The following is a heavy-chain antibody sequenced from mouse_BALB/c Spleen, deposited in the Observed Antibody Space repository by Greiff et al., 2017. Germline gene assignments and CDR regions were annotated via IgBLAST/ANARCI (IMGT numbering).Heavy chain of an antibody. J-gene: IGHJ3*01. V-gene: IGHV5-4*02. CDR1: GFTFSDYY. CDR2: ISDGGSYT. Sequence: DVMLVESGGGLVKPGGSLKLSCAASGFTFSDYYMYWVRQTPEKRLEWVATISDGGSYTYYPDSVKGRFTISRDNAKNNLYLQMSSLKSEDTAMYYCARVVDYGSSYGFAYWGQGTLVTVSA. CDR3: ARVVDYGSSYGFAY. D-gene: IGHD1-1*01.